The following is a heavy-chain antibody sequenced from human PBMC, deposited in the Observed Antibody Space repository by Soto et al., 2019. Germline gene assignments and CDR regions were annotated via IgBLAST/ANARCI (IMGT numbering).Heavy chain of an antibody. V-gene: IGHV4-59*01. D-gene: IGHD5-12*01. Sequence: SETLSLTCTVSGGSISGYFWSWIRQPPGKGLDWVGYIYFSGITNYNPSIKSRVSLLVDTSKNYFSLSLNSVTAADTAVYYCARARSGYNIDAFDIWGQGKMVTVSS. CDR1: GGSISGYF. CDR2: IYFSGIT. CDR3: ARARSGYNIDAFDI. J-gene: IGHJ3*02.